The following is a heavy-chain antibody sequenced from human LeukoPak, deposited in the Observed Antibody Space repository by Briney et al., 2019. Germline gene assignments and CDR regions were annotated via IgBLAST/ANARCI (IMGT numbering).Heavy chain of an antibody. Sequence: GGSLRLSCAASGIIFSSYAMSWVRQAPGKGLEWVSTISGSGDSTYCADSLKGRFTISRDNSKNTVYLQMNSLRVEDTAIYYCARGQEFDDGVFDSWGQGTLVTVSS. V-gene: IGHV3-23*01. CDR1: GIIFSSYA. D-gene: IGHD1-1*01. J-gene: IGHJ4*02. CDR2: ISGSGDST. CDR3: ARGQEFDDGVFDS.